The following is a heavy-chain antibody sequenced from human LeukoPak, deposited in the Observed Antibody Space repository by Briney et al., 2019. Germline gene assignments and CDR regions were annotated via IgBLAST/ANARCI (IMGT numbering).Heavy chain of an antibody. V-gene: IGHV3-30*04. CDR3: AKSGGVRFDP. D-gene: IGHD3-16*01. CDR1: GFTFSSYA. Sequence: GRSLRLSCAASGFTFSSYAMHWVRQAPGKGLEWVAVISYDGSNKYYADSVKGRFTISRDNSKNTLYLQMNSLRGEDTAVYYCAKSGGVRFDPWGQGTLVTVSS. J-gene: IGHJ5*02. CDR2: ISYDGSNK.